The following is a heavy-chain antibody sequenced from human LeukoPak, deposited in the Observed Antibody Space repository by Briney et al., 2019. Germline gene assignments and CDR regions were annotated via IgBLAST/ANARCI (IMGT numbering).Heavy chain of an antibody. CDR3: ARLGFAFDI. D-gene: IGHD3-16*01. J-gene: IGHJ3*02. Sequence: GGSLRLSCAAPGFTFSSYWMSWVRQAPGKGLEWVANIKQDGSEKYYVDSVKGRFTISRDNAKNSLYLQMNNLRAEDAAVYYCARLGFAFDIWGQGTMVTVSS. CDR2: IKQDGSEK. V-gene: IGHV3-7*01. CDR1: GFTFSSYW.